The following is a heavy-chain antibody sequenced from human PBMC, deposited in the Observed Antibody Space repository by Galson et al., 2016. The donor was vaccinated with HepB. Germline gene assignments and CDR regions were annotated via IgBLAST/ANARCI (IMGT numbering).Heavy chain of an antibody. CDR3: VQGSTAPAV. J-gene: IGHJ6*04. D-gene: IGHD2-2*01. CDR1: GFTFSSYG. V-gene: IGHV3-23*01. CDR2: ISRSGDST. Sequence: SLRLSCAASGFTFSSYGMNWVRQAPGKGLEWVSYISRSGDSTDYADSVKGRFTISRDNSKNTLSLQMNSLTADDTAIYYCVQGSTAPAVWGKGTTVTVSS.